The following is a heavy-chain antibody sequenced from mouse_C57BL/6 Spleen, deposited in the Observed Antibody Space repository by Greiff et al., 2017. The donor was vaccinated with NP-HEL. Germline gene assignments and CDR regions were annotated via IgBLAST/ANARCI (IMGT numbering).Heavy chain of an antibody. J-gene: IGHJ4*01. CDR3: ARRGIYYDYDGAMDY. V-gene: IGHV5-6*01. CDR2: ISSGGSYT. Sequence: EVQRVESGGDLVKPGGSLKLSCAASGFTFSSYGMSWVRQTPDKRLEWVATISSGGSYTYYQDSVKGRFTISRDNAKNTLYLQMSSLKSEDTAMYYCARRGIYYDYDGAMDYWGQGTSVTVSS. CDR1: GFTFSSYG. D-gene: IGHD2-4*01.